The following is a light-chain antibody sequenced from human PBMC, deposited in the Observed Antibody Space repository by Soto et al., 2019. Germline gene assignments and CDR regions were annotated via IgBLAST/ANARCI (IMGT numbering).Light chain of an antibody. J-gene: IGLJ1*01. CDR1: SSDVGGYSY. CDR3: CSYVGSYTFV. Sequence: VLTQPRSVSGSPGQSVTISCTGTSSDVGGYSYVSWYQQHPGKAPKVMIYDVSKRPSGVPDRFSGSKSGNTASLTISGLQADDEADYYCCSYVGSYTFVLGSGTKLTVL. CDR2: DVS. V-gene: IGLV2-11*01.